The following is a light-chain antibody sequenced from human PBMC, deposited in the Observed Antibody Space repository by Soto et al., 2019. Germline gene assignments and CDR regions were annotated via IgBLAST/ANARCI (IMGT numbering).Light chain of an antibody. CDR2: LEGSGSY. CDR1: SGHSSYI. V-gene: IGLV4-60*03. CDR3: ETWDSNTPCV. J-gene: IGLJ1*01. Sequence: QAVLTQSSSASASLGSSVKLTCTLSSGHSSYIIAWHQQQPGKAPRYLMKLEGSGSYNKGSGVPDRFSGSSSGADRYLTISNLQSEDEADYYCETWDSNTPCVFGTGTKLTVL.